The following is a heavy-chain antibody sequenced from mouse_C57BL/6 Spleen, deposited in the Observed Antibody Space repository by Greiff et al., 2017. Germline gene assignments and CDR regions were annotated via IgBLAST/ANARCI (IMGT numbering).Heavy chain of an antibody. Sequence: QVQLKQSGAELARPGASVKLSCKASGYTFTSYGISWVKQRTGQGLEWIGEIYPRSGNTYYNEKFKGKATLTADKSSSTAYMELRSLTSEDSAVYYCARSPAKTAQGSWDFDYWGQGTTLTVSS. J-gene: IGHJ2*01. D-gene: IGHD3-2*02. CDR3: ARSPAKTAQGSWDFDY. CDR1: GYTFTSYG. CDR2: IYPRSGNT. V-gene: IGHV1-81*01.